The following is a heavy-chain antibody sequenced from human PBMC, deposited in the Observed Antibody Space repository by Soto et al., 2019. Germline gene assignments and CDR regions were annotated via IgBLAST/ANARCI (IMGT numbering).Heavy chain of an antibody. J-gene: IGHJ4*02. Sequence: ETLSLTCAISGDSVTRNSAAWNWIRQSPSRGLEWLGRTYYKSKWSNENSVSVKSRMTISPDTSKNQQSMRLNSVTPEDTAVYYCARTRGYFDYWGQGVLVTVSS. D-gene: IGHD3-10*01. CDR2: TYYKSKWSN. V-gene: IGHV6-1*01. CDR3: ARTRGYFDY. CDR1: GDSVTRNSAA.